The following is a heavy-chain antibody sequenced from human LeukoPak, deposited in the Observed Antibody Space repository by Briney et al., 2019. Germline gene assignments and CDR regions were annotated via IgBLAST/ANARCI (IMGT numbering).Heavy chain of an antibody. J-gene: IGHJ5*02. D-gene: IGHD6-13*01. CDR1: GGSFSGYY. CDR2: INHSGST. CDR3: ARAPSIAAAGNWFDP. Sequence: PSETRSLTCAVYGGSFSGYYWSWIRQPPGKGLEWIGEINHSGSTNYNPSLKSRVTISVDTSKNQFSLKLSSVTAADTAVYYCARAPSIAAAGNWFDPWGQGTLVTVSS. V-gene: IGHV4-34*01.